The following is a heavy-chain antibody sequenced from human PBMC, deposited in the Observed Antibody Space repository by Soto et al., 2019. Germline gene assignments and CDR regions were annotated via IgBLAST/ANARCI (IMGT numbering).Heavy chain of an antibody. Sequence: QVQLVESGGGVVQPGRSLRLSCAAGGFTFSSYGKHWVRQAPGKGLEWVAVISYDGSNKYYADSVKGRFTISRDNSKNTLYLQMNSLRAEDTAVYYCAKDQLRGVRGVITYYYGMDVWGQGTTVTVSS. D-gene: IGHD3-10*01. V-gene: IGHV3-30*18. J-gene: IGHJ6*02. CDR2: ISYDGSNK. CDR3: AKDQLRGVRGVITYYYGMDV. CDR1: GFTFSSYG.